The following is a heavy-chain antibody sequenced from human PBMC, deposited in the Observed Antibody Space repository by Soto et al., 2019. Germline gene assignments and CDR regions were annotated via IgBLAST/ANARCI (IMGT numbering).Heavy chain of an antibody. CDR3: AREQLSSGYYYYYYYGMDV. CDR1: GGSVSSGSYY. J-gene: IGHJ6*02. Sequence: SETLSLTCTVSGGSVSSGSYYWSWIRQPPGKGLEWIGYIYYSGSTNYNPSLKSRVTISVDTSKNQFSLKLSSVTAADTAVYYCAREQLSSGYYYYYYYGMDVWGQGTTVTVSS. D-gene: IGHD3-22*01. CDR2: IYYSGST. V-gene: IGHV4-61*01.